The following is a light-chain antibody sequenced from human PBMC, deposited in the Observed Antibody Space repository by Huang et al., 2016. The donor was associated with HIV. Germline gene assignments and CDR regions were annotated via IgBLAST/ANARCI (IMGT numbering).Light chain of an antibody. V-gene: IGKV3-11*01. J-gene: IGKJ5*01. CDR2: DAS. CDR3: QQRYDWPPIT. CDR1: QSVTTY. Sequence: EIVLTQSPATLSLSPGERATLSCRASQSVTTYLAWYQQKHGQAPRLLIYDASNRATGIPARFSGSGSGTDFTLTISSLEPEDFAVYYCQQRYDWPPITFGQGTRLEIK.